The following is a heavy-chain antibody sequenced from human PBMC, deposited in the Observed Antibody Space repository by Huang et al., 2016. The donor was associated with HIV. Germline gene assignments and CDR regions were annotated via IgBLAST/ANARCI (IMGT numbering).Heavy chain of an antibody. CDR3: ARGGIPGTSWYRPFDY. J-gene: IGHJ4*02. CDR1: GFDFGSYA. D-gene: IGHD6-13*01. V-gene: IGHV3-30*04. CDR2: TSNYGKNM. Sequence: QVQLGESGGGVVQPEKSLSLSCAASGFDFGSYAMNWVRQARGKGPQWVAVTSNYGKNMYYSDSVKGRFISSRDNSKNTLYLQMNSLRGEDTAIYYCARGGIPGTSWYRPFDYWGQGTLVTVSS.